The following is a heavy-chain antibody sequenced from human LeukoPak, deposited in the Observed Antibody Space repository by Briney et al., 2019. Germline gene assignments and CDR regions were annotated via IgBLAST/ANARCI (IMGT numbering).Heavy chain of an antibody. CDR3: ARSFDYGGNSGGPDY. J-gene: IGHJ4*02. Sequence: GGSLRLSCAASGFTFSSYDMHWVRQATGKGLEWVSAIGAAGDTYYPGSVKGRFTISRDNSKNTLYLQMNSLRAEDTAVYYCARSFDYGGNSGGPDYWGQGTLVTVSS. D-gene: IGHD4-23*01. V-gene: IGHV3-13*01. CDR2: IGAAGDT. CDR1: GFTFSSYD.